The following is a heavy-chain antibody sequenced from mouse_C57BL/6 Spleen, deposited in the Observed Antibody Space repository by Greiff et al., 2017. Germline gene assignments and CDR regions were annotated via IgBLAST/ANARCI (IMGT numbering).Heavy chain of an antibody. CDR2: IYPGAGAT. J-gene: IGHJ2*01. CDR3: AREGITTYFDY. D-gene: IGHD1-1*01. Sequence: VQLQESGPELVKPGASVQISCKASGYAFSSSWMNWVKQRPGKGLEWIGRIYPGAGATNYNGKFKGKATLTADKSSSTAYMQLSSLTSEDSAVYFCAREGITTYFDYWGQGTTRTVSS. CDR1: GYAFSSSW. V-gene: IGHV1-82*01.